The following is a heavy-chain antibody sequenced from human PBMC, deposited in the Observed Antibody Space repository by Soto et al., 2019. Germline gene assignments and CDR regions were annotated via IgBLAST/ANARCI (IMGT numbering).Heavy chain of an antibody. Sequence: SLTCAVYGGSFSGYYWSWIRQPPGKGLEWIGEINHSGSTNYNPSLKSRVTISVDTSKNQFSLKLSSVTAADTAVYYCASYRGYSYGQRFYGMDVWGQGTTVTVSS. CDR1: GGSFSGYY. CDR2: INHSGST. V-gene: IGHV4-34*01. CDR3: ASYRGYSYGQRFYGMDV. D-gene: IGHD5-18*01. J-gene: IGHJ6*02.